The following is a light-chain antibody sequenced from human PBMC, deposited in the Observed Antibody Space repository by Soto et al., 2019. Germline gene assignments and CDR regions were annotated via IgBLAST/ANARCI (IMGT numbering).Light chain of an antibody. CDR2: AAS. CDR3: LQHNTYPWT. J-gene: IGKJ1*01. CDR1: QGIKYD. Sequence: DIQMTQSPSSLSASVGDRVTITCRASQGIKYDLGWYQQKVGKAPKRLIYAASSLQSGVPSRFSGSGSGTEFTLTISTLQPEDFAVYYCLQHNTYPWTFGQGTKVEIK. V-gene: IGKV1-17*01.